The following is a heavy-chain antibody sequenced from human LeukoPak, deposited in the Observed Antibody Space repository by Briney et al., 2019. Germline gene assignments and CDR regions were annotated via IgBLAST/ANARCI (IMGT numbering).Heavy chain of an antibody. CDR1: GGTFSSYA. Sequence: VASVTVSCTASGGTFSSYAISWMRQAPGQGLEWMGGIIPIFGTPNYAQKFQGRVTITADESTSTAYMELSSLRSEDTAVYYCARGWLAETTVVTPYNYWGQGTLVTVSS. J-gene: IGHJ4*02. CDR3: ARGWLAETTVVTPYNY. V-gene: IGHV1-69*13. D-gene: IGHD4-23*01. CDR2: IIPIFGTP.